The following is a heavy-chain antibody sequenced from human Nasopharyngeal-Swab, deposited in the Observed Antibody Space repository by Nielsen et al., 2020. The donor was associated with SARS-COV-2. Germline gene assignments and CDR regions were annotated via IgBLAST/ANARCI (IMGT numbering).Heavy chain of an antibody. CDR3: ARDLGATLDV. J-gene: IGHJ4*02. D-gene: IGHD1-26*01. CDR1: GFTFSSYG. Sequence: GESLKISCAASGFTFSSYGMHWVRQAPGKGLEWVAVIWYDGSNKYYADSEKGRFTISRDNSKNTLYLQMNSLRAEDTAVYYCARDLGATLDVWGQGTLVTVSS. CDR2: IWYDGSNK. V-gene: IGHV3-33*01.